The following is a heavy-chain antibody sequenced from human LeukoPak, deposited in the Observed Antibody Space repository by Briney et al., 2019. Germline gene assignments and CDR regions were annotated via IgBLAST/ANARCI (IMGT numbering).Heavy chain of an antibody. D-gene: IGHD1-1*01. CDR1: GFTFSTYG. V-gene: IGHV3-7*04. CDR2: IHPEGNEK. J-gene: IGHJ4*02. CDR3: ARGDDFSGDH. Sequence: PGGSLRLSCAASGFTFSTYGMHWVRQAPGRGLEWVANIHPEGNEKYHVESVKGRFTISRDNAKNSLILQMNGLRVEDTAVYYCARGDDFSGDHWGQGTLVTVSS.